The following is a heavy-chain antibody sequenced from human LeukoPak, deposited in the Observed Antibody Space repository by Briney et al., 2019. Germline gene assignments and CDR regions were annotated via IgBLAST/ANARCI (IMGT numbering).Heavy chain of an antibody. CDR1: GFPFSSYA. CDR3: ARGGYFDAFDI. J-gene: IGHJ3*02. CDR2: ISSNGGST. D-gene: IGHD3-22*01. Sequence: GSLSLSCAASGFPFSSYAMYWVRQAPGKGLEYVSAISSNGGSTYYANSVKGRFTISRDNSKNTLYLQMGSLRAEDMAVYYCARGGYFDAFDIWGQGTMVTVSS. V-gene: IGHV3-64*01.